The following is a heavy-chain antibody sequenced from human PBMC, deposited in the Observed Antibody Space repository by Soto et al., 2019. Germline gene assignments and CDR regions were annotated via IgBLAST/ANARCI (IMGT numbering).Heavy chain of an antibody. Sequence: SETLSLTCTVSGGSISSGGYYWSWIRQHPGKGLEWIGYIYYIGSTYYNPSLKSRVTISVDTSKNQFSLKLSSVTAADTDVYYCARVTSGYDYRFDYWDQGTLVTVSS. CDR3: ARVTSGYDYRFDY. CDR1: GGSISSGGYY. CDR2: IYYIGST. D-gene: IGHD5-12*01. J-gene: IGHJ4*02. V-gene: IGHV4-31*03.